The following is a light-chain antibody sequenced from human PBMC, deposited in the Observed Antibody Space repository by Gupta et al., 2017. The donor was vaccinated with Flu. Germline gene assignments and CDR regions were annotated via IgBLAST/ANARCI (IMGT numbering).Light chain of an antibody. CDR2: DAY. CDR3: QQYDTWPPWT. V-gene: IGKV3-15*01. Sequence: SVSPGERATLSCRASQRISSKIAWYQQKPGQAPRLLIYDAYTRPTGIPVRFSGGGSGTEFTLTINSLQSEDFAVYYCQQYDTWPPWTLGQGTKVEIK. J-gene: IGKJ1*01. CDR1: QRISSK.